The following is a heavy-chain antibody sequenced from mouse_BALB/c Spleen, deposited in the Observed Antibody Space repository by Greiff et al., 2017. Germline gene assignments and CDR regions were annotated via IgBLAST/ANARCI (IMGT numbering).Heavy chain of an antibody. J-gene: IGHJ2*01. CDR1: GYTFTSYW. CDR3: ARETSRGLDY. Sequence: QVQLQQPGAELVKPGASVKMSCKASGYTFTSYWMHWVKQRPGQGLEWIGYINPSTGYTEYNQKFKDKATLTADKSSSTAYMQLSSLTSEDSAVYYCARETSRGLDYWGQGTTLTVSS. V-gene: IGHV1S26*01. CDR2: INPSTGYT.